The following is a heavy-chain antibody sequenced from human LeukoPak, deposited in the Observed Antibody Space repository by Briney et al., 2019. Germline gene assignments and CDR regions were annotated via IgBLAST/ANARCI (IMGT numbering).Heavy chain of an antibody. V-gene: IGHV3-23*01. J-gene: IGHJ4*02. CDR2: ISGSGGST. Sequence: GGSLRLSCAASGFTFSNAWISWVRQAPGKGLEWVSAISGSGGSTYYADSVKGRFTISRDNSKNTLYLQMNSLRAEDTAVYYCAKDSGYTTRALDYWGQGTLVTVSS. CDR1: GFTFSNAW. CDR3: AKDSGYTTRALDY. D-gene: IGHD5-18*01.